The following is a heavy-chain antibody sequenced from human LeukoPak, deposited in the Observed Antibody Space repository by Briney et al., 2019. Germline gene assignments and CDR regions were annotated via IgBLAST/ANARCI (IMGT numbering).Heavy chain of an antibody. D-gene: IGHD6-19*01. Sequence: PGGSLRLSCAASEFPLSSYAMSWVRQASGKGLEWVSATSSSDPGTYYADSVRGRFTISRDNAKNSLYLQMNSLRAEDTAVYYCARDSSGWTPFDYWGQGTLVTVSS. J-gene: IGHJ4*02. CDR2: TSSSDPGT. CDR1: EFPLSSYA. V-gene: IGHV3-23*01. CDR3: ARDSSGWTPFDY.